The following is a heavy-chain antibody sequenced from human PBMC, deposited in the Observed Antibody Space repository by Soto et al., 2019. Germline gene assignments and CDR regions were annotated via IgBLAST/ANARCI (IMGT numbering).Heavy chain of an antibody. CDR3: AKDLRNYGSGNYWDY. CDR1: GFTFSTYA. J-gene: IGHJ4*02. V-gene: IGHV3-23*01. D-gene: IGHD3-10*01. Sequence: EVQLLESGGDLVQPGGSLRLSCAASGFTFSTYAMTWVRQAPKKGLEWVPAIRGSGGDTYYADSVRGRFTISRDNSKNTLYLQMNSLRAEDTAVYYCAKDLRNYGSGNYWDYWGQGTLVTVSS. CDR2: IRGSGGDT.